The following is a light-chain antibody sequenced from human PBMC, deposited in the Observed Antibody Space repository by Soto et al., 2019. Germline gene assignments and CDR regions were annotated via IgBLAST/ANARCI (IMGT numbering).Light chain of an antibody. CDR1: QSVSSSY. J-gene: IGKJ4*01. Sequence: EIVLTQSPGTLSLSPGERATLSCRASQSVSSSYLAWYQQKPGQAPRLLIYGPSSRATGIPDRFSGSGSGTDFTLTISRLEPEDFAVYYCQQYGSSPRVTFGGGTKVEIK. V-gene: IGKV3-20*01. CDR2: GPS. CDR3: QQYGSSPRVT.